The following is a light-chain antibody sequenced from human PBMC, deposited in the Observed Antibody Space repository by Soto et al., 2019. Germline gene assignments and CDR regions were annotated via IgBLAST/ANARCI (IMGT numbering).Light chain of an antibody. V-gene: IGKV1-17*01. CDR3: LQHDTYPRT. J-gene: IGKJ1*01. CDR1: QGINND. Sequence: DVPMTQSPSSLSAYVGDRVTITCRTSQGINNDLSWYQQKAGEAPKRLIYAASALQRGVPSRFSGGGSGTEFTLTINGLQPEDFAHYYCLQHDTYPRTFGQGTKVEV. CDR2: AAS.